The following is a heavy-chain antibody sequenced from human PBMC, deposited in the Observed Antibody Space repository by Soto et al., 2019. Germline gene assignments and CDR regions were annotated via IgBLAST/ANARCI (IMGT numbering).Heavy chain of an antibody. J-gene: IGHJ2*01. D-gene: IGHD4-17*01. CDR1: GFTFSSYA. CDR3: AKRTVGWYFDL. V-gene: IGHV3-23*01. CDR2: ISGSGGST. Sequence: GGSLRLSCAASGFTFSSYAMNWVRQAPGKGLEWVSVISGSGGSTYYADSVRGRFTISRDNSKNTLYLQMNSLRAEDTAVYYCAKRTVGWYFDLWGRGTLVTVSS.